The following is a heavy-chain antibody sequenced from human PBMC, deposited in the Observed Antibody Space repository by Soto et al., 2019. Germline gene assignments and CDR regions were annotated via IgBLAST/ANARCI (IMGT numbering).Heavy chain of an antibody. CDR1: GFTFSDYY. CDR2: ISSSGSTI. CDR3: AFSSGSYEYYYYGMDV. D-gene: IGHD6-19*01. V-gene: IGHV3-11*01. J-gene: IGHJ6*02. Sequence: GGSLRLSCAASGFTFSDYYMSWIRQAPGKGLEWVSYISSSGSTIYYADSVKGRFTISRDNAKNSLYLQMNSLRAEDTAVYYCAFSSGSYEYYYYGMDVWGQGTKVTVSS.